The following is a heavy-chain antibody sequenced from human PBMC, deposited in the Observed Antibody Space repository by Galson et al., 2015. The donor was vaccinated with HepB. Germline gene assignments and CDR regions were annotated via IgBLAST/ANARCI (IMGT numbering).Heavy chain of an antibody. CDR1: GGSIRSDY. J-gene: IGHJ6*03. D-gene: IGHD2/OR15-2a*01. CDR2: ISYSGNT. V-gene: IGHV4-59*01. Sequence: ETLSLTCSVSGGSIRSDYWSWIRQPPGKGLEWIGYISYSGNTDYNPSLKSRVTISMDTSENKFSLRLNSVTAADTAIYYCARVKGVIVITAEDYYMDVWGKGTPVTVS. CDR3: ARVKGVIVITAEDYYMDV.